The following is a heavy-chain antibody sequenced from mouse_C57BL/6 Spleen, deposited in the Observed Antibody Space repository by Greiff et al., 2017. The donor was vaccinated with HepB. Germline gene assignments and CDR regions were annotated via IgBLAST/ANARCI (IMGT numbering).Heavy chain of an antibody. CDR1: GYTFTSYW. V-gene: IGHV1-69*01. D-gene: IGHD3-2*02. CDR2: IDPSDSYT. J-gene: IGHJ4*01. Sequence: QVQLQQPGAELVMPGASVKLSCKASGYTFTSYWMHWVKQRPGQGLEWIGEIDPSDSYTNYNQKFKGKSTLTVDKSSSTAYMQLSSLTSEDSAVYYCARYRGAAQARRVGLMDYWGQGTSVTVSS. CDR3: ARYRGAAQARRVGLMDY.